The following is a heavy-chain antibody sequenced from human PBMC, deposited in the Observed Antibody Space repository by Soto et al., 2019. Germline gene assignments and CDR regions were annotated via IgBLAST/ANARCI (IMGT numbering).Heavy chain of an antibody. J-gene: IGHJ5*02. CDR2: INPNSSVK. D-gene: IGHD1-26*01. CDR1: GNIFTDYY. V-gene: IGHV1-2*02. CDR3: ARMRLRSTGPWENWFDP. Sequence: ASVKVSCKASGNIFTDYYVHWVRQAPGQGLEWMGWINPNSSVKNYEQKFQGRVTMTRDTSITTTYMELSRLTSDNTAVYYCARMRLRSTGPWENWFDPWGQGTLVTVSS.